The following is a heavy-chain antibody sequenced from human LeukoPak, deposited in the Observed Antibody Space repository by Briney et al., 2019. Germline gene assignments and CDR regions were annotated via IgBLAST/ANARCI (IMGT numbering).Heavy chain of an antibody. Sequence: GGSLRLSCAASGFTFSSYGMHWVRQAPGKGLEWVAVISYDGSNKYYADSVKGRFTISRDNSKNTLYLQMNSLRAEDTAVYYCARTYNIRYFDTWGQGTLVTVSS. V-gene: IGHV3-30*03. CDR2: ISYDGSNK. D-gene: IGHD3-9*01. J-gene: IGHJ4*02. CDR3: ARTYNIRYFDT. CDR1: GFTFSSYG.